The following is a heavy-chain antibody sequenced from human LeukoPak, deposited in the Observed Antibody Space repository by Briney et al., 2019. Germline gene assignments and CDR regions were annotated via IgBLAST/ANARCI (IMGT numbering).Heavy chain of an antibody. V-gene: IGHV3-48*03. J-gene: IGHJ4*02. D-gene: IGHD1-26*01. CDR3: AKANRGSYYGLGDYFDY. Sequence: PGGSLRLSCAASGFTFSSYEMNWVRQAPGKGLEWVSYISSSGSTIYYADSVKGRFTISRDNAKNSLYLQMNSLRTEDTAVYYCAKANRGSYYGLGDYFDYWGQGTLVTVSS. CDR1: GFTFSSYE. CDR2: ISSSGSTI.